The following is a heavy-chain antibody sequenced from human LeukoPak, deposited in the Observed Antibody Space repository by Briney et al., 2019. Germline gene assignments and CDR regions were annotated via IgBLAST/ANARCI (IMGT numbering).Heavy chain of an antibody. J-gene: IGHJ6*02. CDR3: ARRGLALYNMDV. D-gene: IGHD3-16*01. Sequence: PSETLSLTCTVSGDSISSRSHYWGWIRQPPGKGLEWIGSIYYSGSTYYNSSLKSRVTIFVDTSKNQFSLKLSSVTAADTAVYYCARRGLALYNMDVWGQGTTVTVSS. V-gene: IGHV4-39*01. CDR1: GDSISSRSHY. CDR2: IYYSGST.